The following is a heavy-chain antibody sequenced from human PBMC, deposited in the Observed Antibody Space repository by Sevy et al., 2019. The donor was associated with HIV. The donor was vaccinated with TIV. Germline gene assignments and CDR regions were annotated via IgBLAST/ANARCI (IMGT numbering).Heavy chain of an antibody. CDR1: GITFVAYA. D-gene: IGHD6-19*01. V-gene: IGHV3-23*01. Sequence: GGSLRLSCAASGITFVAYAMSWVRQAPGKGLEWVSTISGSGRNTYYADSVKARFTISRDNSQNTLYLQLNSLRGEDTARYYCVLDPRRPQWRSLGYWGQGTLVTVSS. J-gene: IGHJ4*02. CDR2: ISGSGRNT. CDR3: VLDPRRPQWRSLGY.